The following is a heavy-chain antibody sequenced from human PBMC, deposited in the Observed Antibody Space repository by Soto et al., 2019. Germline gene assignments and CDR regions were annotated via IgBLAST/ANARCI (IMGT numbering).Heavy chain of an antibody. CDR3: AKAPKSLLLWFGVQSLGYYYYYGMDV. D-gene: IGHD3-10*01. Sequence: AGGSLRLSCAASGFTFSSYGMHWVRQAPGKGLEWVAVISYDGSNKYYADSVKGRFTISRDNSKNTLYLQMNSLRAEDMAVYYCAKAPKSLLLWFGVQSLGYYYYYGMDVWGQGTTVTVSS. V-gene: IGHV3-30*18. CDR1: GFTFSSYG. J-gene: IGHJ6*02. CDR2: ISYDGSNK.